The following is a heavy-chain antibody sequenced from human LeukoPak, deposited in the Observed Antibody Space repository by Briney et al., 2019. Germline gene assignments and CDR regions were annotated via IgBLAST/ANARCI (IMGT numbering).Heavy chain of an antibody. CDR2: MNPNSGNT. J-gene: IGHJ4*02. CDR3: ASRRVGSSSPRSFDY. Sequence: NXVRQXTGXXXEWMGWMNPNSGNTGYAQKFQGRVTMTRNTSISTAYMELSSLRSEDTAVYYCASRRVGSSSPRSFDYWGQGTLVTVSS. V-gene: IGHV1-8*01. D-gene: IGHD6-13*01.